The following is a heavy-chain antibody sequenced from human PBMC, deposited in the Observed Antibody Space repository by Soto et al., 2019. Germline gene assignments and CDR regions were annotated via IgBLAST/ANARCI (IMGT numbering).Heavy chain of an antibody. CDR1: GGTFSNYA. CDR3: ARVDHSGNSYPTAYFYDYGMDV. J-gene: IGHJ6*02. V-gene: IGHV1-69*13. D-gene: IGHD1-26*01. Sequence: ASAKVSCKASGGTFSNYAISWVRQAPGQGLEWMGGIIPIFGIPNYAQKFQGRVTIIADESTSTVYMELSSLRSEDTAVYYCARVDHSGNSYPTAYFYDYGMDVWGQGTTVTVSS. CDR2: IIPIFGIP.